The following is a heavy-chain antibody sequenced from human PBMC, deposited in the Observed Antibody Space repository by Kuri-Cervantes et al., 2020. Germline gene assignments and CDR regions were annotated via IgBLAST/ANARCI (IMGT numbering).Heavy chain of an antibody. CDR2: IYYSGST. V-gene: IGHV4-39*01. J-gene: IGHJ4*02. Sequence: SETLSLTCTVSGGSISSNSYYWGWIRQPPGKGLEWIGNIYYSGSTYYNPSLKSRVTISADTSKNQFSLKLSSVTAADTAVYYCARRGDDYYDSSGYFDYWGQGTLVTVSS. D-gene: IGHD3-22*01. CDR1: GGSISSNSYY. CDR3: ARRGDDYYDSSGYFDY.